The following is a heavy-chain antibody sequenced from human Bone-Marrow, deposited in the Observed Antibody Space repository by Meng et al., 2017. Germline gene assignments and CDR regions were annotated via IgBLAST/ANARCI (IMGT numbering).Heavy chain of an antibody. Sequence: SGPTLVKPRQTLTLPCTFSGFSLTTSGMCVSWIRQPPGKALEWLALSDWDDDKYYSTSLKTRLTISKDTSKNQVVLKMTNMDPVDTATYYCARKHSGSYDYWGQGTLVTVSS. D-gene: IGHD1-26*01. CDR3: ARKHSGSYDY. J-gene: IGHJ4*02. CDR1: GFSLTTSGMC. V-gene: IGHV2-70*01. CDR2: SDWDDDK.